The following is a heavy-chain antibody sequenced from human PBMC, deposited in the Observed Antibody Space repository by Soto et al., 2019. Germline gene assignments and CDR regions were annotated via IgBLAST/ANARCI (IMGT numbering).Heavy chain of an antibody. Sequence: ASVKVSCKASGYTFTSYAMHWVRQAPGQRLEWMGWINAGNGNTKYSQKFQGRVTITRDTSASTAYMELSSLRSEDTAVYYCARGPHYDFWSGYRFDYWGQGTLVTVSS. CDR2: INAGNGNT. CDR1: GYTFTSYA. CDR3: ARGPHYDFWSGYRFDY. J-gene: IGHJ4*02. V-gene: IGHV1-3*01. D-gene: IGHD3-3*01.